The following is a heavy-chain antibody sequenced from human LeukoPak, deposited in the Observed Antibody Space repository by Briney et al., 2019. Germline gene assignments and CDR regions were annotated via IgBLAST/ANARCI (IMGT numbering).Heavy chain of an antibody. V-gene: IGHV3-48*04. J-gene: IGHJ4*02. CDR1: GFTFSSYS. D-gene: IGHD3-9*01. CDR2: ISGNGGSI. CDR3: ARVGTIQYFDY. Sequence: GGSLRLSCAASGFTFSSYSMNWVRQAPGKGLEWLSYISGNGGSIYYADSVKGRFTVSRDNAKNSLYLQMNSLRAEDTAVYYCARVGTIQYFDYWGQGTLVTVSS.